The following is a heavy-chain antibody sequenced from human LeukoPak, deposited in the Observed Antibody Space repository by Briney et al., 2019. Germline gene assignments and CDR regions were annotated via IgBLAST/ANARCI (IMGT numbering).Heavy chain of an antibody. CDR3: AKDPYSSGWSSDTLFDY. CDR2: INSRGTTT. V-gene: IGHV3-23*01. Sequence: GGSLRLSCAASGFTFTNYAVTWVRQAPGRGLEWVSSINSRGTTTYYADSVKGRFTISRDNSKNTLYLQMNSLRAEDTAVYYCAKDPYSSGWSSDTLFDYWGQGTLVTVSS. D-gene: IGHD6-19*01. CDR1: GFTFTNYA. J-gene: IGHJ4*02.